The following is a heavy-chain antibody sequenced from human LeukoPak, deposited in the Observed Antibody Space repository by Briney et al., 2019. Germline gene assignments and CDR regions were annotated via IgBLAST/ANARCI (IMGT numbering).Heavy chain of an antibody. D-gene: IGHD1-1*01. CDR2: IYYSGST. V-gene: IGHV4-39*07. CDR3: ARIWVPPGDY. Sequence: ASETLSLTCTVSGGSISSSSYYWGWIRQPPGKGLEWIGSIYYSGSTNYNPSLKSRVTISVDTSKNQFSLKLSSVTAADTAVYYCARIWVPPGDYWGQGTLVTVSS. J-gene: IGHJ4*02. CDR1: GGSISSSSYY.